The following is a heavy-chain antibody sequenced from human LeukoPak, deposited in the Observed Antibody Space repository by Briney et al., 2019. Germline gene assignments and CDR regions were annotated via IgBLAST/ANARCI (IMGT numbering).Heavy chain of an antibody. Sequence: ASVKVSCKASGYTFTSYDINWVRQATGQGLEWMEWMNPNSGNTGYAQKFQGRVTITRNTSISTAYMELSSLRSEDTAVYYCARPRGDDYSNYWFDPWGQGTLVTVSS. J-gene: IGHJ5*02. D-gene: IGHD4-11*01. CDR2: MNPNSGNT. V-gene: IGHV1-8*03. CDR1: GYTFTSYD. CDR3: ARPRGDDYSNYWFDP.